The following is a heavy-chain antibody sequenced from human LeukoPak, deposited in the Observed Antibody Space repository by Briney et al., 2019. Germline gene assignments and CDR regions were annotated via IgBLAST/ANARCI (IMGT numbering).Heavy chain of an antibody. CDR2: INHSGST. J-gene: IGHJ5*02. Sequence: SETLSLTCAVYGGSFSGYYWSWIRQPPGKGLEWIGEINHSGSTNYNPSLKSRVTISVDTSKNQFSLKLSSVTAADTAVYYCASGITGNNWFDPWGQGTLVTVSS. CDR1: GGSFSGYY. V-gene: IGHV4-34*01. CDR3: ASGITGNNWFDP. D-gene: IGHD1-20*01.